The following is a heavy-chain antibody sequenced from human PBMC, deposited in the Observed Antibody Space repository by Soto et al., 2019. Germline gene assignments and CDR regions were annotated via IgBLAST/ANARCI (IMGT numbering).Heavy chain of an antibody. V-gene: IGHV4-59*08. CDR2: IYYSGST. CDR3: ARLGDGDYVNWYFDL. Sequence: SETLSLTCTVSGGSISSYYWSWIRQPPGKGLEWIGYIYYSGSTNYNPSLKSRVTISVDTSKNQFSLKLSSVTAADTAVYYCARLGDGDYVNWYFDLWGRGTLVTVSS. D-gene: IGHD4-17*01. J-gene: IGHJ2*01. CDR1: GGSISSYY.